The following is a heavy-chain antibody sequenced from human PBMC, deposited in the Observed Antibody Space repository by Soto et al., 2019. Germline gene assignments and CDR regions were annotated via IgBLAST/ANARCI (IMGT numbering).Heavy chain of an antibody. CDR1: GFTFRAYY. Sequence: PGGSLRLSCVAPGFTFRAYYMNWIRQAPGKGLEWVSYISTGGSTIFYADSVKGRFTISRDNDKNSLSLQMDSLRADDTGVYYCARGSPQFWQLFDNWGQGALVTVS. CDR2: ISTGGSTI. V-gene: IGHV3-11*01. D-gene: IGHD3-3*01. J-gene: IGHJ4*02. CDR3: ARGSPQFWQLFDN.